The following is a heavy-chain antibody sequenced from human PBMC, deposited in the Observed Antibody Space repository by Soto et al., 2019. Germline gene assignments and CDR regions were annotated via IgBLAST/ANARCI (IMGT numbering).Heavy chain of an antibody. D-gene: IGHD7-27*01. J-gene: IGHJ4*02. Sequence: QAPGQGLEWMGVINPSGGSTSYAQKFQGRVTMTRDTSTSTVYMELSSLRSEDTAVYYCARDRNPNQFDYWGQGTLVTVSS. CDR3: ARDRNPNQFDY. CDR2: INPSGGST. V-gene: IGHV1-46*01.